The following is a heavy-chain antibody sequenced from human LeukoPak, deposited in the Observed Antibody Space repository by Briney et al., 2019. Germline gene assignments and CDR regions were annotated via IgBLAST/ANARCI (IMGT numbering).Heavy chain of an antibody. V-gene: IGHV3-30*03. J-gene: IGHJ4*02. Sequence: GGSLRLSCAASGFTFSSYGMHWVRQAPGKGLEWVAVISYDGSNKYYADSVQGRFTISRDNSKNTLYLQMNSLRAEDTAVYYCASAYSSSWYYFDYWGQGTLVTVSS. D-gene: IGHD6-13*01. CDR2: ISYDGSNK. CDR3: ASAYSSSWYYFDY. CDR1: GFTFSSYG.